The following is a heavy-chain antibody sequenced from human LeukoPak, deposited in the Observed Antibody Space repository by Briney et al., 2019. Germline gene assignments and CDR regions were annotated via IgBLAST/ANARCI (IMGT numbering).Heavy chain of an antibody. D-gene: IGHD1-26*01. Sequence: GGSLRLSCAASGFTFSSYAMRWVRQAPGKGLEWVSGISGSGGSTSYADSVKGRFTVSRDNSKNTLYLQMSSLRAEDTALYYCAKRLRDIVGARNAFDIWGQGTIVSVSS. CDR1: GFTFSSYA. CDR3: AKRLRDIVGARNAFDI. V-gene: IGHV3-23*01. J-gene: IGHJ3*02. CDR2: ISGSGGST.